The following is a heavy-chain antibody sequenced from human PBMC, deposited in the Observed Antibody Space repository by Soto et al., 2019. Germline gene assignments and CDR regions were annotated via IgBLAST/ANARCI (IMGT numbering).Heavy chain of an antibody. CDR2: INAGNGNT. CDR3: ARDLELATSRPHNWFLP. V-gene: IGHV1-3*01. J-gene: IGHJ5*02. CDR1: GYTFTSYA. D-gene: IGHD5-12*01. Sequence: GASVKVSCKASGYTFTSYAMHWVRQAPGQRLEWMGWINAGNGNTKYSQKFQGRVTITRDTSASTAYMELSSLRSEDTAVYYCARDLELATSRPHNWFLPSCQTPLVSV.